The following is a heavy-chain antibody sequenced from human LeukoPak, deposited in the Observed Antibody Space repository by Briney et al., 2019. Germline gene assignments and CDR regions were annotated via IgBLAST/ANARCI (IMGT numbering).Heavy chain of an antibody. J-gene: IGHJ4*02. CDR3: AREGVWFGELLGFDY. CDR1: GFTFSSYS. D-gene: IGHD3-10*01. CDR2: ISSSSSYI. V-gene: IGHV3-21*01. Sequence: GGSLRLSCAASGFTFSSYSMNWVRQAPGKGLEWASSISSSSSYIYYADSVKGRFTISRDNAKSSLYLQMNSLRAEDTAVYYCAREGVWFGELLGFDYWGQGTLVTVSS.